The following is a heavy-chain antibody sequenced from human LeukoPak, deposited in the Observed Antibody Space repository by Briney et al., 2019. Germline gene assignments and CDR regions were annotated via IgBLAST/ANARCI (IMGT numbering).Heavy chain of an antibody. CDR2: ISESGDNT. J-gene: IGHJ4*02. D-gene: IGHD3-16*01. CDR1: GFTFSTHT. V-gene: IGHV3-23*01. Sequence: PVGSLRLSCAASGFTFSTHTMRWVRQAPGKGLEWVSSISESGDNTYYGDSVKGRFTISRDNSKNTLYLQMNNLRVEDTAVYYCARREDAWGAFDHWGQGTLVTVSS. CDR3: ARREDAWGAFDH.